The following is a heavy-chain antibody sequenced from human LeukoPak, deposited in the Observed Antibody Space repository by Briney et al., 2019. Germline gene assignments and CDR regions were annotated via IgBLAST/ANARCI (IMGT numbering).Heavy chain of an antibody. Sequence: PETLSLTCAVYGGSFSGYYWSWIRQPPGKGLEWIGEINHSGNTNYNPSLKSRVTISVDTSKSQISLKVTSVTAADTAVYYCARAKEYGYNYGPGFGFDPWGQGTPVTVSS. D-gene: IGHD5-18*01. CDR2: INHSGNT. J-gene: IGHJ5*01. CDR1: GGSFSGYY. V-gene: IGHV4-34*01. CDR3: ARAKEYGYNYGPGFGFDP.